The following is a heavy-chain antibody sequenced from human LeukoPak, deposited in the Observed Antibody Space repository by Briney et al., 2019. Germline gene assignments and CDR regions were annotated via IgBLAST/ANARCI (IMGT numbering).Heavy chain of an antibody. J-gene: IGHJ4*02. CDR1: GYTLTGYY. CDR3: AMGGYSYGRLFDY. CDR2: INPNSGGT. Sequence: GASVKVSCKASGYTLTGYYMHWVRQAPGQGLEWMGRINPNSGGTNYAQKFQGRVTMTRDTSISTAYMELSRLRSDDTAVYYCAMGGYSYGRLFDYWGQGTLVTVSS. V-gene: IGHV1-2*06. D-gene: IGHD5-18*01.